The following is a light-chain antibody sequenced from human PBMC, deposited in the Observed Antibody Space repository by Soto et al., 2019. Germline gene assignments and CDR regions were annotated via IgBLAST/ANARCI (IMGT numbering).Light chain of an antibody. CDR2: GAS. Sequence: EIVLTQSPGTLSFSPGERATRFFIAIQSVSSSYLAWYQQKPGQAPRLLIYGASSRATGIPDRFSGSGSGTDFTLTISRLEPEDFAVYYCQRYGSSPPWTFGQGTKVDIK. J-gene: IGKJ1*01. V-gene: IGKV3-20*01. CDR1: QSVSSSY. CDR3: QRYGSSPPWT.